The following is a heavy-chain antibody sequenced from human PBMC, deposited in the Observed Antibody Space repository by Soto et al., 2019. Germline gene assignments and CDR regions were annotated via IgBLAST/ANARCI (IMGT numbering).Heavy chain of an antibody. Sequence: QVQLVESGGGVVQPGRSLRLSCAASGFTFSSYGMHWVRQAPGKGLEWVAVISYDGSNKYYADSVKGRFTISRDNSKNLLYLQMNSLRAEDTAVYYCAKDYGYQLLYYYYGMDVWGQGTTVTVSS. D-gene: IGHD2-2*01. V-gene: IGHV3-30*18. CDR2: ISYDGSNK. CDR3: AKDYGYQLLYYYYGMDV. J-gene: IGHJ6*02. CDR1: GFTFSSYG.